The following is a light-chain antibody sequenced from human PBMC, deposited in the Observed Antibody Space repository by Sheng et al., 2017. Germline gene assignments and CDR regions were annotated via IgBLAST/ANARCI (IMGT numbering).Light chain of an antibody. J-gene: IGKJ4*01. CDR1: QGINYR. CDR3: QQFMTYPLT. V-gene: IGKV1-13*02. CDR2: DAS. Sequence: AIQLTQSPSSLSASPGDRVTITCRASQGINYRMAWYQQKPGKGPSLLIYDASTLGSSVPSRFSGSGSGTDFTLTISSLQPEDFATYYCQQFMTYPLTFGGGTKVELK.